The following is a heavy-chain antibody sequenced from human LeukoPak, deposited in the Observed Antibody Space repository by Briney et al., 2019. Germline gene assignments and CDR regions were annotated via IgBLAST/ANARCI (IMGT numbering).Heavy chain of an antibody. CDR1: GGTFSSYA. D-gene: IGHD2-8*01. Sequence: GASVKVSCKASGGTFSSYAISWVRQAPGQGLEWMGRIIPILGIANYAQKFQGRVTITADKSTSTAYMELSSLRSEDTTVYYCARDFKMGAFDIWGQGTMVTVSS. CDR3: ARDFKMGAFDI. CDR2: IIPILGIA. V-gene: IGHV1-69*04. J-gene: IGHJ3*02.